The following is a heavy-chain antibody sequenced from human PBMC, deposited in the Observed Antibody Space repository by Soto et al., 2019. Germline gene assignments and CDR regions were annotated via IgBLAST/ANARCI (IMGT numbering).Heavy chain of an antibody. CDR1: GYTFTSYG. J-gene: IGHJ3*02. D-gene: IGHD2-15*01. CDR2: ISAYNGNT. CDR3: ARDSSYCSGGSCYGTNDAFDI. V-gene: IGHV1-18*04. Sequence: ASVKVSCKASGYTFTSYGISWVRQAPGQGLEWMGWISAYNGNTNYAQKLQGRVTITADESTSTAYMELSSLRSEDTAVYYCARDSSYCSGGSCYGTNDAFDIWGQGTMVTVSS.